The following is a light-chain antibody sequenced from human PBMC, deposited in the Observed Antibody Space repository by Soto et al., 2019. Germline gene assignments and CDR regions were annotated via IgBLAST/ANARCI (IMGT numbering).Light chain of an antibody. V-gene: IGKV2-28*01. J-gene: IGKJ1*01. CDR3: MQSLQTPPT. CDR1: QSLLHSNGYNY. CDR2: LGS. Sequence: DVVMTQSPLSLPVTPGEPASISCRSSQSLLHSNGYNYLDWYLQKPGQSPQLLIYLGSNRASGVPDRFSGSGSSTDFTLKISRVQTEDVGVYYCMQSLQTPPTFGQGTKVEI.